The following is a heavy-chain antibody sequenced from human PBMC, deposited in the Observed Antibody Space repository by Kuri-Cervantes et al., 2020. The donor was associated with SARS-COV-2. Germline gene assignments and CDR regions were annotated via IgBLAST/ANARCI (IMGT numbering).Heavy chain of an antibody. CDR3: AEHYENYHPPQGFDI. Sequence: GESLKISCAAAGFTFSTYDMSWVRRAPGKGLEWVSGISGSGGTTYYADSVKGRFTISRDNSKNTLYLQMNSLRADDTAVYYCAEHYENYHPPQGFDIWGQGTMVTVSS. CDR1: GFTFSTYD. J-gene: IGHJ3*02. D-gene: IGHD1-7*01. CDR2: ISGSGGTT. V-gene: IGHV3-23*01.